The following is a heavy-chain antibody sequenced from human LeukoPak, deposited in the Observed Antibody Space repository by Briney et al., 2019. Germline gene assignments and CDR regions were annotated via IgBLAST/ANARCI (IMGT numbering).Heavy chain of an antibody. CDR1: GFNFTSYA. CDR3: AKDRGCSSTICYSDY. V-gene: IGHV3-23*01. CDR2: ISSSGGST. J-gene: IGHJ4*02. D-gene: IGHD2-2*01. Sequence: PGGSLRLSCAAPGFNFTSYAMSWVRQAPGRGLEWVSTISSSGGSTYYADSVKGRFTISRDSSKNTLYLQMNSPRAEDTALYYCAKDRGCSSTICYSDYWGQGTLVTVSS.